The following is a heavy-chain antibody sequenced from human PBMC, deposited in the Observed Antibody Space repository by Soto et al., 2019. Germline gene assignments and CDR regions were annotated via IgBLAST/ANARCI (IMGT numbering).Heavy chain of an antibody. J-gene: IGHJ6*02. V-gene: IGHV1-69*01. Sequence: QVQLVQSGAEVKKPGSSVKVSCKASGGTFSSYAISWVRQAPGQGLEWMGGIIPIFGTANYAQKFQGRVTITADESTSTAYMELSSLRSEDTAVYYCASPLKVVPAAMPCYYYGMDVWGQGTTVTVSS. CDR3: ASPLKVVPAAMPCYYYGMDV. D-gene: IGHD2-2*01. CDR2: IIPIFGTA. CDR1: GGTFSSYA.